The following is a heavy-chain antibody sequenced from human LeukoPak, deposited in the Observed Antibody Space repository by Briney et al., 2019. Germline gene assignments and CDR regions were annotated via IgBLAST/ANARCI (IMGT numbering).Heavy chain of an antibody. D-gene: IGHD3-22*01. V-gene: IGHV3-9*01. CDR1: GFTFDDYA. CDR2: ISWNSGSI. J-gene: IGHJ4*02. CDR3: AKAGGGYYDSSGYLDY. Sequence: GRSLRLSCAASGFTFDDYAMHWVRQAPGKGLEWVSGISWNSGSIGYADSVKGRFTISRDNAKNSLYLQMNSLRAEDTALYYCAKAGGGYYDSSGYLDYWGQGTLVTVSS.